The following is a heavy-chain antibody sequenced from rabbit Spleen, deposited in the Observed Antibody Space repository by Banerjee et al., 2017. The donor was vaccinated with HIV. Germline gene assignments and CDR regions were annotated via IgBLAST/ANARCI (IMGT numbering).Heavy chain of an antibody. Sequence: QSLEESGGGLVKPGASLTLTCKASGFSFTSGYDMCWVRQAPGKGLEWIACTYAGSSGSTYYARWAKARFTISKASSTVTLQMTSLTAADTATYFCARDVGTSFSTYGMDLWGQGTLVTVS. CDR3: ARDVGTSFSTYGMDL. CDR2: TYAGSSGST. J-gene: IGHJ6*01. V-gene: IGHV1S40*01. D-gene: IGHD8-1*01. CDR1: GFSFTSGYD.